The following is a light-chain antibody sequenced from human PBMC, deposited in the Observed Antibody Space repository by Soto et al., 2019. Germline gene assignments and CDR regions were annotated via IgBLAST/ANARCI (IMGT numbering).Light chain of an antibody. V-gene: IGKV3-20*01. J-gene: IGKJ3*01. CDR1: QSINSKS. CDR2: NTS. CDR3: QHYGGSFI. Sequence: EIVLTQSPATLSLSPGEGATVSCRVSQSINSKSLVWYQRKFGQAPRLLIYNTSSKATGIPDRCSGSASGTDFTLSISRLEPEDFAVYYCQHYGGSFIFGPGTKVDIK.